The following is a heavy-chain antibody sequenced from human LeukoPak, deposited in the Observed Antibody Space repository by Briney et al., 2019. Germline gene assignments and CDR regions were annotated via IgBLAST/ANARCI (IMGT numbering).Heavy chain of an antibody. D-gene: IGHD6-6*01. V-gene: IGHV1-69*04. CDR3: ACGYSSSSQRGMDV. CDR1: GGTFSSYA. CDR2: IIPIFGIA. Sequence: SVKVSCKASGGTFSSYAISWVRQAPGQGLEWMGRIIPIFGIANYAQKFQGRVTITADKSTSTAYMELSSLRSEDTAVYYCACGYSSSSQRGMDVWGQGTTVTVSS. J-gene: IGHJ6*02.